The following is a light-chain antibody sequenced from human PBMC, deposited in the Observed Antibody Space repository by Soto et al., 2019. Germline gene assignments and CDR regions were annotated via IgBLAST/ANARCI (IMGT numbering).Light chain of an antibody. CDR3: CSYAGSPMWV. CDR2: EVN. V-gene: IGLV2-23*02. Sequence: QSVLTQPASVSGSLGQSITISCTGTSSDVGTYNHVSWYQQHPGKVPKVMIYEVNKRPSGVSNRFSGSKSGNTASLTISGLQAEDEADYYCCSYAGSPMWVLGGGTKLTVL. J-gene: IGLJ3*02. CDR1: SSDVGTYNH.